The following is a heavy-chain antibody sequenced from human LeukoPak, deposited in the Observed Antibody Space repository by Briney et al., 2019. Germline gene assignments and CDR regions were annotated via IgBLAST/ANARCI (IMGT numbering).Heavy chain of an antibody. D-gene: IGHD6-13*01. Sequence: ASVKVSCKASGYTFTSYDINWVRQATGQGLEWMGWMDPNSGNTGYAQKFQGRVTITRNTSISTAYMELSSLRSEDTAVYYCARGIAAASKLGDYFDYWGQGTLVTVSS. CDR3: ARGIAAASKLGDYFDY. CDR1: GYTFTSYD. V-gene: IGHV1-8*03. J-gene: IGHJ4*02. CDR2: MDPNSGNT.